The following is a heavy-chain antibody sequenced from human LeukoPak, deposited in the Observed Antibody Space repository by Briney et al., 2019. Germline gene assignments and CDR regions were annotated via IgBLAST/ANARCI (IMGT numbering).Heavy chain of an antibody. CDR1: GYSFTSYW. Sequence: GESLKISCKGSGYSFTSYWIGWVRQMPGKGLGWMGIIYPGDSDTRYSPSFQGQVTISADKSISTAYLQWSSLKASDTAMYYCARHDNYYDSSGCPDYWGQGTLVTVSS. CDR2: IYPGDSDT. J-gene: IGHJ4*02. CDR3: ARHDNYYDSSGCPDY. V-gene: IGHV5-51*01. D-gene: IGHD3-22*01.